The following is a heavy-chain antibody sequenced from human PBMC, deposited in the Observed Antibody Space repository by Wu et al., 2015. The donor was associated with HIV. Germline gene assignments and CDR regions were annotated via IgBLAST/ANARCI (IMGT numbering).Heavy chain of an antibody. J-gene: IGHJ4*02. CDR1: GATFTSYA. V-gene: IGHV1-69*13. CDR2: LIPMYATA. CDR3: AGGGGRTSMDPFDF. D-gene: IGHD5-18*01. Sequence: QVQLLQSGAEVKNPGSSVRVSCKASGATFTSYALSWVRQAPGQGLEWMGRLIPMYATANYAQKFQGRVTITADESTSTAYMDVSSLRSDDTAVYYCAGGGGRTSMDPFDFWGQGSTGHRLL.